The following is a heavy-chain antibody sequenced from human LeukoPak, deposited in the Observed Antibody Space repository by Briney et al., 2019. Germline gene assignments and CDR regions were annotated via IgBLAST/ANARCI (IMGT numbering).Heavy chain of an antibody. V-gene: IGHV4-34*01. CDR2: INHSGST. CDR3: ARGSRLGYCSSTSCPYFDY. CDR1: GGSFSGYY. J-gene: IGHJ4*02. Sequence: SETLSLTCAVYGGSFSGYYWSWIRQPPGKGLDWIGEINHSGSTNYNPSLKSRVTISVDTSKNQFSLKLSSVTAADTAVYYCARGSRLGYCSSTSCPYFDYWGQGTLVTVSS. D-gene: IGHD2-2*01.